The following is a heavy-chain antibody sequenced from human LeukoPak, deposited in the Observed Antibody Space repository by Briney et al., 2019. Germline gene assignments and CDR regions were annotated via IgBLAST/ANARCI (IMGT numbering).Heavy chain of an antibody. CDR1: GFTFSSYG. D-gene: IGHD2-15*01. Sequence: GGSLRLSCAASGFTFSSYGMSWVRQAPGKGLEWVSDISGSGGSTYYADSVKGRFTISRDNSKNTLYLQMNSLRAEDTAVYYCARDRCSGGSCWGNHYFDYWGQGTLVTVSS. CDR2: ISGSGGST. CDR3: ARDRCSGGSCWGNHYFDY. V-gene: IGHV3-23*01. J-gene: IGHJ4*02.